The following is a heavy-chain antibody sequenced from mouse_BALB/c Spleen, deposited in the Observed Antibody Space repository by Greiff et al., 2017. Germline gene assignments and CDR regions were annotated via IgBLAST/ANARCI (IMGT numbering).Heavy chain of an antibody. CDR3: ARSMITGYFDY. CDR1: GFTFSSFG. V-gene: IGHV5-17*02. CDR2: ISSGSSTI. Sequence: EVQGVESGGGLVQPGGSRKLSCAASGFTFSSFGMHWVRQAPEKGLEWVAYISSGSSTIYYADTVKGRFTISRDNPKNTLFLQMTSLRSEDTAMYYCARSMITGYFDYWGQGTTLTVSS. J-gene: IGHJ2*01. D-gene: IGHD2-4*01.